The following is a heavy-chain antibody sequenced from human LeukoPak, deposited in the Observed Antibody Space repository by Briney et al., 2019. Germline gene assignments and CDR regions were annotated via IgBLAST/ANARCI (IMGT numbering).Heavy chain of an antibody. V-gene: IGHV4-61*02. J-gene: IGHJ5*02. Sequence: SETLSLTCTVSGASISGGNYYWTWVRQPAGKGLEWIGRIYPSGSANYNPSLKSRVAMSVDTSNNQFSLKLSSVTAADTAVYYCARGRYYYDTSGYVVWLDPWGQGTLVTVSS. CDR2: IYPSGSA. D-gene: IGHD3-22*01. CDR3: ARGRYYYDTSGYVVWLDP. CDR1: GASISGGNYY.